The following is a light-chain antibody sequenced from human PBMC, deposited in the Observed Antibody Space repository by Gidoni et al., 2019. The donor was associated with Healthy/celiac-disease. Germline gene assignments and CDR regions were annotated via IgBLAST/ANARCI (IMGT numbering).Light chain of an antibody. CDR1: NIGSKS. CDR3: QVWDSSSDHPV. CDR2: DDS. V-gene: IGLV3-21*02. J-gene: IGLJ2*01. Sequence: SHVLTQPPSGSAATGQTARITYGGNNIGSKSVHWYQQKPGQAPVLVVYDDSDRPSGIPERFSGSNSGNTATLTISRVEAGDEADYYCQVWDSSSDHPVFGGGTKLTVL.